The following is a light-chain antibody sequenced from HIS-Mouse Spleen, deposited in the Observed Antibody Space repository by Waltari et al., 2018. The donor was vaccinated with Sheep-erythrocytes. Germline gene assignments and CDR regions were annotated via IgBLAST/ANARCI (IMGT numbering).Light chain of an antibody. Sequence: QSALTQPRSVSGSPGQSVTISCTGTSSDVGGYNYVSWYQQHPGKAPKLMIYEFSKRPSGVPDRFSGSKSGNTASLTVSGLQAEDEADYYSSSYAGSNNYVFGTGTKVTVL. CDR2: EFS. CDR1: SSDVGGYNY. CDR3: SSYAGSNNYV. V-gene: IGLV2-8*01. J-gene: IGLJ1*01.